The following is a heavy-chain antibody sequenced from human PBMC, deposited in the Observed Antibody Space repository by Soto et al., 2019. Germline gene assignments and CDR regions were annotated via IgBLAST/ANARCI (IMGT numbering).Heavy chain of an antibody. CDR1: GGSFSGYY. CDR2: INHSGST. CDR3: ARGITIFGVAPNDAFDI. D-gene: IGHD3-3*01. Sequence: SETLSLTCAVYGGSFSGYYWSWIRQPPGKGLEWIGEINHSGSTNYNPSLKSRVTISVDTSKNQFSLKLSSVTAADTAVYYCARGITIFGVAPNDAFDIWGQGTMVTVSS. V-gene: IGHV4-34*01. J-gene: IGHJ3*02.